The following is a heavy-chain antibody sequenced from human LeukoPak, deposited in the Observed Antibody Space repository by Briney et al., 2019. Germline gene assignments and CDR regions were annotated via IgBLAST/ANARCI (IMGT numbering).Heavy chain of an antibody. CDR3: ARERGIAVAGTIVWSYYNGMDV. CDR2: SNPNGGGT. Sequence: ASVKVSCKASGYTFTGYYMHWVRQAPGQGLEWMGWSNPNGGGTNYAQKFRGRVTMTRDTSISTAYMELSRLRSDDTAVYYCARERGIAVAGTIVWSYYNGMDVWGPGTTVTVSS. D-gene: IGHD6-19*01. CDR1: GYTFTGYY. J-gene: IGHJ6*02. V-gene: IGHV1-2*02.